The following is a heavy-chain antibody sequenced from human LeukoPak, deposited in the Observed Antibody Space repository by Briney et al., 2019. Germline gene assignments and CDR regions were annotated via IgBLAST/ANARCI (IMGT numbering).Heavy chain of an antibody. CDR1: GGSFSGYY. J-gene: IGHJ4*02. CDR2: INHSGST. D-gene: IGHD1-26*01. V-gene: IGHV4-34*01. CDR3: ARSDSGSYSGFDY. Sequence: SETLSLTCAVYGGSFSGYYWSWIRQPPGKGLEWIGEINHSGSTNYNPSLKSRVTISVDTSKNRFSLKLSSVTAADMAVYYCARSDSGSYSGFDYWGQGTLVTVSS.